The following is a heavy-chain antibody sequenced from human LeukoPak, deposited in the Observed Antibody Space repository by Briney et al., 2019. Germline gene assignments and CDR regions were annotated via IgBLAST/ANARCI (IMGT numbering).Heavy chain of an antibody. CDR1: GGSISSYY. V-gene: IGHV4-4*07. J-gene: IGHJ6*03. Sequence: SETLSLTCTVSGGSISSYYWSWIRQPAGKGLEWIGRIYTSGSTNYNPSLKSRVTMSVDTSKNQFSLKLSSVTAADTAVYFCARQLYVSGSYYAPMDVWGKGTTVTISS. CDR3: ARQLYVSGSYYAPMDV. CDR2: IYTSGST. D-gene: IGHD3-10*01.